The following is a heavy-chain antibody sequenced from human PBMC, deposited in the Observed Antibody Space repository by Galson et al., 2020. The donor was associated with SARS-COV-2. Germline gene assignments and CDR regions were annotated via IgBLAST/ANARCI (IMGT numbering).Heavy chain of an antibody. J-gene: IGHJ6*03. D-gene: IGHD2-2*01. CDR2: IIPIFGTA. CDR3: ARDRYCSSTSCLEGYYYYYMDV. V-gene: IGHV1-69*13. Sequence: SVKVSCKASGGTFSSYAISWVRQAPGQGLEWMGGIIPIFGTANYAQKFQGRVTITADESTSTAYMELSSLRSEDTAVYYCARDRYCSSTSCLEGYYYYYMDVWGKGTTVTVSS. CDR1: GGTFSSYA.